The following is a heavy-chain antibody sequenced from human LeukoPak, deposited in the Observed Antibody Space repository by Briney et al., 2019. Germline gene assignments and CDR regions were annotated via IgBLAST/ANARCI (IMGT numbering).Heavy chain of an antibody. V-gene: IGHV3-7*01. CDR3: ARDSSGYADY. Sequence: PGGSLRLSCAASGFTFSSYWMSWVRQAPGKGLEWVANIKQDGSEKYCVESVKGRFTISRDNAENSLYLQMNGLRAEDTAVYYCARDSSGYADYWGQGTLVTVSS. CDR1: GFTFSSYW. J-gene: IGHJ4*02. D-gene: IGHD3-22*01. CDR2: IKQDGSEK.